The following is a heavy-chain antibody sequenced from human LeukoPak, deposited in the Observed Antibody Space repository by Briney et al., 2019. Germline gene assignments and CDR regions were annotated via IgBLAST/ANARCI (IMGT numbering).Heavy chain of an antibody. D-gene: IGHD3-3*01. Sequence: SETLSLTCAVYGGSFSGYYWSWIRQPPGKGLEWIGEINHSGSTNYNPSLKSRVTISVDTSKNQFSLKLSSVTAADTAVYYCARRPGYYDFWSGYDYWGQGTLVTVSS. V-gene: IGHV4-34*01. CDR2: INHSGST. CDR3: ARRPGYYDFWSGYDY. J-gene: IGHJ4*02. CDR1: GGSFSGYY.